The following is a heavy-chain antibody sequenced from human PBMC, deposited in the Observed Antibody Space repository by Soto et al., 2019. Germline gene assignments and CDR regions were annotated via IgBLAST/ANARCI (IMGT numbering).Heavy chain of an antibody. CDR2: IYNSGST. D-gene: IGHD3-22*01. V-gene: IGHV4-31*03. J-gene: IGHJ4*02. CDR1: GGSISSDGYY. CDR3: ARGITMVVAYYYFDY. Sequence: QVQLQESGPGLVKPSQTLSLTCTVSGGSISSDGYYWSWIRQHPGKGLEWIGYIYNSGSTYYNPSLKSRVTISVDTSKNQFSLKLSSVTAADTAVYYCARGITMVVAYYYFDYWGQGTLVTVSS.